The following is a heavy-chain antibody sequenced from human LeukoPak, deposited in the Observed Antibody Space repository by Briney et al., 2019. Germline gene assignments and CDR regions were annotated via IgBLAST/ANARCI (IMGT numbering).Heavy chain of an antibody. CDR2: IYTSGST. Sequence: SETLSLTCTVSGGSISSGSYYWSWIRQPAGKGLEWIGRIYTSGSTNYNPSLKSRVTISVDTSKNQFSLKLSSVTAADTAVYYCARVTTGGYYNCWGQGSLVTVSS. CDR1: GGSISSGSYY. J-gene: IGHJ4*02. V-gene: IGHV4-61*02. D-gene: IGHD3-22*01. CDR3: ARVTTGGYYNC.